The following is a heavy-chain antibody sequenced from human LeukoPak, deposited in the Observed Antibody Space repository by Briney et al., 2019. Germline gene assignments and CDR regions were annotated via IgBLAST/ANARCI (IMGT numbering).Heavy chain of an antibody. J-gene: IGHJ4*01. CDR2: ISDSGGST. V-gene: IGHV3-23*01. Sequence: GGSLRLSCAASGFTFSDYYMSWIRQAPGKGLEWVSGISDSGGSTLYADSVKGRFTISRDNSKNTLYLQMSSLRAEDTAVYYCAKEHMAAAVYYFDYXXXGXLXTVXS. D-gene: IGHD6-13*01. CDR3: AKEHMAAAVYYFDY. CDR1: GFTFSDYY.